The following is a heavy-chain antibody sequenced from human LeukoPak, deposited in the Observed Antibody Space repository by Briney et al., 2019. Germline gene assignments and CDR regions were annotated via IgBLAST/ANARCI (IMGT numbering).Heavy chain of an antibody. CDR3: ARTSIAARTLSLDY. J-gene: IGHJ4*02. V-gene: IGHV7-4-1*02. D-gene: IGHD6-6*01. Sequence: ASVKVSCKASGYTFTSYAMNWVRQAPGQGLEWMGWINTNTGNPTYAQGFTGRFVFSLDTSVSTAYLQISSLKAEDTAVYYCARTSIAARTLSLDYWGQGTLVTVSS. CDR1: GYTFTSYA. CDR2: INTNTGNP.